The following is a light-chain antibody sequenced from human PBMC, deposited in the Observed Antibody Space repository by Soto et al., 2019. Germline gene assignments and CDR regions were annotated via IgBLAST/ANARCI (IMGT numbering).Light chain of an antibody. V-gene: IGKV1-27*01. CDR1: QGISNY. Sequence: IRVTQSAASLSASVGARVTITCRASQGISNYLAWYQQKPAKVPKLLIYAASTLQSGVPSRFSGSGSGTDFTLTISSLETEDSAVYYGQQRSNWPSLTFGGGTKVDI. J-gene: IGKJ4*01. CDR2: AAS. CDR3: QQRSNWPSLT.